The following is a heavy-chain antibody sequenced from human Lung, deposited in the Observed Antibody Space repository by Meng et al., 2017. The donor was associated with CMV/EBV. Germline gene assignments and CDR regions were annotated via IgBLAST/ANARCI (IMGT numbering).Heavy chain of an antibody. CDR3: ARDRRGSYVTGWGY. J-gene: IGHJ4*02. CDR1: GYSISSPYY. CDR2: IYYSGNT. D-gene: IGHD3-16*01. Sequence: GSLRLSXTVSGYSISSPYYWGWIRQPPGMGLEWIGSIYYSGNTYYNPSLKSRVTISVDTSKNQFSLKLSSVTVADTAVYYCARDRRGSYVTGWGYWGQGTLVTVSS. V-gene: IGHV4-38-2*02.